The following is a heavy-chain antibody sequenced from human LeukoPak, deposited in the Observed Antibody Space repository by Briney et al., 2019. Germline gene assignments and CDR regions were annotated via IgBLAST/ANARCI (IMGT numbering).Heavy chain of an antibody. CDR2: IRYDGSNK. Sequence: PGGSLRLSCAASGFTFSSYGMHWVRQAPGKGLEWVAFIRYDGSNKYYADSVKSRFTISRDNSKNTLYLQMNSLRAEDTAVYYCAKEFRGRLAAAGLTFDYWGQGTLVTVSS. CDR1: GFTFSSYG. J-gene: IGHJ4*02. V-gene: IGHV3-30*02. D-gene: IGHD6-13*01. CDR3: AKEFRGRLAAAGLTFDY.